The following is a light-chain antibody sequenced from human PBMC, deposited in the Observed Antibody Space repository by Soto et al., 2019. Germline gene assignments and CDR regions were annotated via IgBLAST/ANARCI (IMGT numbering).Light chain of an antibody. CDR2: DVN. CDR1: SSAIGGYDY. V-gene: IGLV2-14*01. Sequence: QSALTQPASVSGSPGQSITLSGTGTSSAIGGYDYVSWYQRHPGKAPKLIIYDVNNRPSGVSNRFSGSKSGNTASLTISGLQAEDEADYYCTSYASGSSHVVFGGGTKLTVL. J-gene: IGLJ2*01. CDR3: TSYASGSSHVV.